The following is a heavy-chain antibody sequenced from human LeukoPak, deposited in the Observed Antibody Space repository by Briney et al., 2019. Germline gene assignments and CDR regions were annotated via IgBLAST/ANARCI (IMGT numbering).Heavy chain of an antibody. CDR3: ARDETILWFDY. CDR1: GFTFSSYS. V-gene: IGHV3-21*01. Sequence: GGSLRLSCAASGFTFSSYSMNWVRQAPGKRLEWVSSISSSSSYIYYADSVKGRFTISRDNAKNSLYLQMNSLRAEDTAVYYCARDETILWFDYWGQGTLVTVSS. CDR2: ISSSSSYI. J-gene: IGHJ5*01. D-gene: IGHD3-9*01.